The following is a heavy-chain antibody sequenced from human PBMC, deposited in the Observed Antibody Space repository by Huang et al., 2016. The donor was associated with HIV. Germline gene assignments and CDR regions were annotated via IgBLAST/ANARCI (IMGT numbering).Heavy chain of an antibody. D-gene: IGHD1-1*01. CDR3: ARERMMSWLDDHDAFDI. Sequence: QVQLQQWGAGLLKPSETLSLTCAVYGGSFRGYYWSWIRQSLGKGLEGIGEINHSGSTNYNPSLKSRLTISVDTSKNQFSLKLSSVTAADTAVYYCARERMMSWLDDHDAFDIWGQGTMVTVSS. V-gene: IGHV4-34*01. CDR2: INHSGST. CDR1: GGSFRGYY. J-gene: IGHJ3*02.